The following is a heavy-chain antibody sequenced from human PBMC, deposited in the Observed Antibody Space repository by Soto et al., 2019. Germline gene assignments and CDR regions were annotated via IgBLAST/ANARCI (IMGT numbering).Heavy chain of an antibody. D-gene: IGHD3-22*01. CDR3: ARQYSSHDPTIYFDY. V-gene: IGHV5-51*01. Sequence: EVQLVQSGAEVQKPGESLKISCKASIYSFTRYWIGWVRQMPGKGLEWMGIIHPADSDTRDSPSFRGQVTISADKSINTAYLQWSSLTASDSAMYYCARQYSSHDPTIYFDYWGQGTLVIVSS. J-gene: IGHJ4*02. CDR2: IHPADSDT. CDR1: IYSFTRYW.